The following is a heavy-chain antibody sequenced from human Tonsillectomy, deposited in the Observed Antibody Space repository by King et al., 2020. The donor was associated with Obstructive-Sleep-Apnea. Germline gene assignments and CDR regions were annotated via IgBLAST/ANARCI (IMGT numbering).Heavy chain of an antibody. CDR1: GGTISDADYF. CDR2: IYHSGST. V-gene: IGHV4-30-4*01. CDR3: ARLGGEGSDSPEAVDI. D-gene: IGHD2-21*01. J-gene: IGHJ3*02. Sequence: VQLQESGPGLVKPSQTLSLTCTVSGGTISDADYFWSWIRQPPGKGLVWLGYIYHSGSTYYSPSLNSRLTLSVDTSKNQFSLKLSSVTAADPAVYYCARLGGEGSDSPEAVDIWGQGTMVTVSS.